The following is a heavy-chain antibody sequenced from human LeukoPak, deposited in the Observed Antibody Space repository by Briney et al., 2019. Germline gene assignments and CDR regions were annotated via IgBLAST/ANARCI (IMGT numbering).Heavy chain of an antibody. CDR2: INSNSGVT. D-gene: IGHD6-13*01. CDR1: GYTFTDYY. Sequence: ASVKVSCKASGYTFTDYYMHWVRQAPGQGLEWMGWINSNSGVTNYVQKFRGRVTMTRDTSISTTYMELSRLRSDDTAVYYCAREVAKKYSSTRGGFDPWGQGTLVTVSS. CDR3: AREVAKKYSSTRGGFDP. J-gene: IGHJ5*02. V-gene: IGHV1-2*02.